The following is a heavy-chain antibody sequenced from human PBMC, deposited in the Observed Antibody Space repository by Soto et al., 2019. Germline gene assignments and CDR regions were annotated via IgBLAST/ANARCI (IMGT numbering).Heavy chain of an antibody. CDR2: IIPIFGTA. J-gene: IGHJ4*02. Sequence: SVKVSCKDSGGTFSSCAISWVRQAPGQELEWMVGIIPIFGTANYAQKFQGRVTITADKSTSTAYMELSSLRSEDKAVYYCGQMATTQYHFDYWGQGTLVTVSS. CDR1: GGTFSSCA. D-gene: IGHD2-2*01. V-gene: IGHV1-69*06. CDR3: GQMATTQYHFDY.